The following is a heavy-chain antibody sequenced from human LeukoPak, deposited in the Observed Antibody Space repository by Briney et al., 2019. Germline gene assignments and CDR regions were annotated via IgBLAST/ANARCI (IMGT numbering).Heavy chain of an antibody. V-gene: IGHV3-30*02. CDR3: AREKGYYDSSGYYIDAFDI. CDR2: IRFDGSIK. D-gene: IGHD3-22*01. J-gene: IGHJ3*02. CDR1: GFTFSSYS. Sequence: GGSLGLSCAASGFTFSSYSMNWVRQAPGKGLEWVAFIRFDGSIKYYADSVKGRFTISRDNSKNTLYLQMNSLRAEDTAVYYCAREKGYYDSSGYYIDAFDIWGQGTMVTVSS.